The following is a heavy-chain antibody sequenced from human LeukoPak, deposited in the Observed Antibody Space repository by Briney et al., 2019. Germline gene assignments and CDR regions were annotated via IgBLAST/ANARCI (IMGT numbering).Heavy chain of an antibody. D-gene: IGHD3-22*01. Sequence: GGSLRLSCAASGFTFSSYAVSWVRQAPGKGLQWVSALSGSGDRTYYADSVKGRFTISRDNSKNTLFMQMNSLRAEDTAVYYCAKDGTYYYDSSGYWGYFDYWGQGTLVTVSS. CDR2: LSGSGDRT. CDR3: AKDGTYYYDSSGYWGYFDY. J-gene: IGHJ4*02. V-gene: IGHV3-23*01. CDR1: GFTFSSYA.